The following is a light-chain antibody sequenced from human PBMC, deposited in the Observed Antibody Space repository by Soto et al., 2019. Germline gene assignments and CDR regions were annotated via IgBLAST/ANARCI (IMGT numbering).Light chain of an antibody. Sequence: QLVLTQSSSASASLGSSVKLTCTLSSGHNTYTIAWHQQQPGKAPRYLMKLERSGSYDKGSGVPDRFSGSSSGSDRYLTIYNLQSEDEADYYCETWDSNTHTVFGGGTQLTV. V-gene: IGLV4-60*03. CDR3: ETWDSNTHTV. CDR2: LERSGSY. J-gene: IGLJ7*01. CDR1: SGHNTYT.